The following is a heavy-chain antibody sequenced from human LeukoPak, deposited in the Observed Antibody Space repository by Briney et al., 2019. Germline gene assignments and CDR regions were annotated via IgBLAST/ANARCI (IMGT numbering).Heavy chain of an antibody. D-gene: IGHD6-13*01. CDR1: GGSISSYY. Sequence: SETLSLTCTVSGGSISSYYCSWIRQPPGKGLEWIGYIYYGGSTNYNPSLKSRVTMSVDTSKNQFSLKVISVTAADTAVYYCARLRQQLPTGYYGMDVWGQGTTVTVSS. V-gene: IGHV4-59*08. CDR2: IYYGGST. CDR3: ARLRQQLPTGYYGMDV. J-gene: IGHJ6*02.